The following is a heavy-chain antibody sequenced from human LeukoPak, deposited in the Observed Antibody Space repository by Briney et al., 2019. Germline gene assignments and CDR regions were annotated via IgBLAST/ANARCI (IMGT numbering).Heavy chain of an antibody. CDR3: ARVRYSGYDGDY. CDR1: GFTFSSYE. D-gene: IGHD5-12*01. J-gene: IGHJ4*02. Sequence: GGSLRLSCAASGFTFSSYEMNWVRQAPGKGLEWVSYISSSGSTIYYADSVKGRFTISRDNAKNSLYLQMNSLRAEDTAVYYCARVRYSGYDGDYWGQGTLVTVSS. CDR2: ISSSGSTI. V-gene: IGHV3-48*03.